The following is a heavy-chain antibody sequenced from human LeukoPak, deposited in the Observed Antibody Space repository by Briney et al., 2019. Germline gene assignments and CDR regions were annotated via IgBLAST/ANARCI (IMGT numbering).Heavy chain of an antibody. V-gene: IGHV4-4*07. Sequence: SETLSLTCTVSGASISSYYWSWIRQPAGKGLEWIGRIYTSGSTNYNPSLKSRVTMSVDTSENQFPLRLSSVTAADTAVYYCARHREATTVTNFDYWGQGTLVTVSS. D-gene: IGHD4-17*01. CDR2: IYTSGST. J-gene: IGHJ4*02. CDR3: ARHREATTVTNFDY. CDR1: GASISSYY.